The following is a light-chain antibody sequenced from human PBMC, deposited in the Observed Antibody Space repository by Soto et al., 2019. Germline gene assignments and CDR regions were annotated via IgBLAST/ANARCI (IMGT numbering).Light chain of an antibody. CDR3: QLRSILPIP. CDR1: QSVSSY. CDR2: DAS. V-gene: IGKV3-11*01. J-gene: IGKJ5*01. Sequence: EIIVTKSPAALSLSQGERATLTCRASQSVSSYLAWYQQKPGQAPRLLIYDASNRATGIPARFSGSGSGTDFTLTICSLEPEDFALYCCQLRSILPIPFGHGTRLEIK.